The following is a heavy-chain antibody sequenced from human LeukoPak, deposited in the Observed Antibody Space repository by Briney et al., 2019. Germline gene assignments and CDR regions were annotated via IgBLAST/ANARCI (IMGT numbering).Heavy chain of an antibody. D-gene: IGHD6-6*01. CDR1: GFMFSRYT. J-gene: IGHJ4*02. V-gene: IGHV3-7*04. CDR2: IKQDGSQV. Sequence: GGSLRLSCAASGFMFSRYTMNWVRQAPGKGLEWLANIKQDGSQVYYADSVRGRFTISRDNAKNSLYLQMNTVGADDTALYYCAGDISASGGLQYWGQGTLVTVSS. CDR3: AGDISASGGLQY.